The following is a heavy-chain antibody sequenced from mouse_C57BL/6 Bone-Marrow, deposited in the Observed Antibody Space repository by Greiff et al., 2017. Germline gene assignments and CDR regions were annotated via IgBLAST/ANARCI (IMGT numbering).Heavy chain of an antibody. CDR1: GYTFTSYD. D-gene: IGHD1-1*01. Sequence: VQLQQSGPELVKPGASVKLSCKASGYTFTSYDINWVKPRPGQGLEWIGWIYPSDGSTKYNEKFKGKATLTVDTSSSTAYMELHSLTSEDSAVYGGERLELDGSSGDWYFDVWGTGTTVTVSS. CDR2: IYPSDGST. CDR3: ERLELDGSSGDWYFDV. J-gene: IGHJ1*03. V-gene: IGHV1-85*01.